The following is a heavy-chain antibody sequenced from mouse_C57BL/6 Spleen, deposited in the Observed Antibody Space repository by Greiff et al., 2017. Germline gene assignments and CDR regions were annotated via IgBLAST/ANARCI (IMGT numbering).Heavy chain of an antibody. CDR2: IDPSDSYT. Sequence: QVQLQQPGAELVMPGASVKLSCKASGYTFTSYWMHWVKQRPGQGLEWIGEIDPSDSYTNYNQKFKGKSTLTVDKSSSTAYMQLSSLTSEDSAVXYCARSPDGYYVLDYWGQGTTLTVSS. V-gene: IGHV1-69*01. D-gene: IGHD2-3*01. J-gene: IGHJ2*01. CDR3: ARSPDGYYVLDY. CDR1: GYTFTSYW.